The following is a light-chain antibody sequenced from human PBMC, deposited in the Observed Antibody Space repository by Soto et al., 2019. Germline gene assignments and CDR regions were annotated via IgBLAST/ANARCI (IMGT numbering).Light chain of an antibody. CDR3: SSYTRSCTRV. CDR2: DVS. CDR1: SSDVGGYNY. Sequence: QSALTQPACVSGSPGQSITISCTGTSSDVGGYNYVSWYQQHPGKAPKLMIYDVSNRPSGVSNRFSGSKSGNTASLTISGLQAEDEADYYCSSYTRSCTRVFGGGTKVTVL. J-gene: IGLJ2*01. V-gene: IGLV2-14*01.